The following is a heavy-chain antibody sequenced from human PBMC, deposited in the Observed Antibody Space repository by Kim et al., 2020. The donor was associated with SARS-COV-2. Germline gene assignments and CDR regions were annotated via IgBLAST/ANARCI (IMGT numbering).Heavy chain of an antibody. Sequence: YRTSLKTRLTISKDTSKTQVVLTMTNMDPVDTATYYCARIPEQQLGYFDYWGQGTLVTVSS. D-gene: IGHD6-13*01. V-gene: IGHV2-70*01. J-gene: IGHJ4*02. CDR3: ARIPEQQLGYFDY.